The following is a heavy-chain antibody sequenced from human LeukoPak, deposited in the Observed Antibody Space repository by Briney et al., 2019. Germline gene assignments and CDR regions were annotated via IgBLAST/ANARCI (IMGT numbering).Heavy chain of an antibody. CDR2: IYSGGST. V-gene: IGHV3-66*02. CDR3: ARAGYYDSSGYYLDY. CDR1: GFTVSSNY. D-gene: IGHD3-22*01. Sequence: PGGSLRLSCAASGFTVSSNYVSWVRQAPGKGLEWVSVIYSGGSTYYADSVKGRFTISRDNSKNTLYLQMNSLRAEDTAVYYCARAGYYDSSGYYLDYWGQGTLVTVSS. J-gene: IGHJ4*02.